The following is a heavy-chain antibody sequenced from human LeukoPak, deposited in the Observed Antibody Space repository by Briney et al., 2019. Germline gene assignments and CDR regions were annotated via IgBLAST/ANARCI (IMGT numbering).Heavy chain of an antibody. CDR3: ARDVTVLRYFDWLPRYYFDY. J-gene: IGHJ4*02. CDR1: GGSFSGYY. V-gene: IGHV4-34*01. D-gene: IGHD3-9*01. Sequence: SETLSLTRAVYGGSFSGYYWSWIRQPPGKGLGWIGEINHSGSTNYNPSLKSRVTISVDTSKNQFSLKLSSVTAADTAVYYCARDVTVLRYFDWLPRYYFDYWGQGTLVTVSS. CDR2: INHSGST.